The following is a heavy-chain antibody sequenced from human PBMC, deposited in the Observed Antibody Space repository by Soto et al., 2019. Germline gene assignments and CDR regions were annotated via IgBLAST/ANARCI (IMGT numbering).Heavy chain of an antibody. D-gene: IGHD2-8*01. CDR2: ISSSSSSTI. CDR1: GFTFSSYS. Sequence: GGSLRLSCAASGFTFSSYSMNWVRQAPGKGLEWVPYISSSSSSTIYYADSVKGRFTISRDNSMNTLYLQMNTLRAEDTAVYYCAKVSSAWYAGFFDLWGQGTLVTVS. CDR3: AKVSSAWYAGFFDL. J-gene: IGHJ4*02. V-gene: IGHV3-48*01.